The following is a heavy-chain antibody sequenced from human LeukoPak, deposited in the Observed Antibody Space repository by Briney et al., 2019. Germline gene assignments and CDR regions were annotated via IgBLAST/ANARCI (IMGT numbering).Heavy chain of an antibody. Sequence: SETLSLTCTVSGASISSNDYYWSWIRQPAGKGLEWIGRIYVTENTNYNPSLKSRVTISVDASKNQFSLNLTSVTAADTAVYYCARRDWGAPYFDYWGQGVLVTVSS. CDR3: ARRDWGAPYFDY. CDR2: IYVTENT. CDR1: GASISSNDYY. D-gene: IGHD7-27*01. J-gene: IGHJ4*02. V-gene: IGHV4-61*02.